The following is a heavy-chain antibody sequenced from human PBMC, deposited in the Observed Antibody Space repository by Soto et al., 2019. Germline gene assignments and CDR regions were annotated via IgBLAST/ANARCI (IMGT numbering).Heavy chain of an antibody. CDR1: GFTFSSYA. CDR2: ISYDGSNK. D-gene: IGHD6-19*01. CDR3: ARDQGPHSSLPDY. Sequence: GGSLRLSCAASGFTFSSYAMHWVRQAPGKGLEWVAVISYDGSNKYYADSVKGRFTISRDNSKNTLYLQMNSLRAEDTAVYYCARDQGPHSSLPDYWGQGTLVTVSS. J-gene: IGHJ4*02. V-gene: IGHV3-30-3*01.